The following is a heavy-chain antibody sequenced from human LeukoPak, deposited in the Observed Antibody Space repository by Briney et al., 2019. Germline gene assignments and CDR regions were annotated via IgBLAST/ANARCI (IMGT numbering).Heavy chain of an antibody. Sequence: SETLSLTCTVSGGSISSSSYYWSWIRQPAGKGLEWIGRVYSSGSTKNNPSLKSRVTISIDTSKKQFSLKLSSVTAADTAVYFCARGIDGETAVWFAPWGQGILVTVSS. J-gene: IGHJ5*02. CDR2: VYSSGST. CDR3: ARGIDGETAVWFAP. V-gene: IGHV4-61*02. D-gene: IGHD3-10*01. CDR1: GGSISSSSYY.